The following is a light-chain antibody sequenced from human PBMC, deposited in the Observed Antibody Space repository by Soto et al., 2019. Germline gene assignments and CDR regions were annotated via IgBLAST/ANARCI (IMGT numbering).Light chain of an antibody. CDR2: GAS. V-gene: IGKV3-20*01. CDR3: HQYVSSPYT. CDR1: QSFSSNY. J-gene: IGKJ2*01. Sequence: EIVLTQSPGTLSLSPGERATLSCRASQSFSSNYLAWYQQKPGQAPRLLIYGASSRATGIPDRFSASGSGTDFTLTISSLEPEDFAVYFCHQYVSSPYTFGQGTKVDIK.